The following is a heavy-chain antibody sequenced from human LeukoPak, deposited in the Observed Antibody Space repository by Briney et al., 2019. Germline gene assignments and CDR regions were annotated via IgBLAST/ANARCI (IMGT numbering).Heavy chain of an antibody. V-gene: IGHV4-59*01. J-gene: IGHJ5*02. CDR1: GGSISSYY. CDR3: ARRLRYFDWLDH. CDR2: IYYSGST. Sequence: PSETLSLTCTVSGGSISSYYLSWIRQPPGKGLEWIGYIYYSGSTNYNPSLKSRVTISVDTSKNQFSLKLSSVTAADTAVYYCARRLRYFDWLDHWGQGTLVTVSS. D-gene: IGHD3-9*01.